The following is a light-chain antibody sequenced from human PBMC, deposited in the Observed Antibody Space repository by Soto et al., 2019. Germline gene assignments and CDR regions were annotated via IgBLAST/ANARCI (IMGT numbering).Light chain of an antibody. CDR1: QSISSSY. Sequence: EIVLTQSPGTLSLSPGERATLSCRASQSISSSYYACYQQRPGQAPRLLLFGASYMATGIPDRFSGSGSGTDFTLTISRLEPEDFAFYLCQQYSISPPEFTFGPGTKVDSK. V-gene: IGKV3-20*01. J-gene: IGKJ3*01. CDR3: QQYSISPPEFT. CDR2: GAS.